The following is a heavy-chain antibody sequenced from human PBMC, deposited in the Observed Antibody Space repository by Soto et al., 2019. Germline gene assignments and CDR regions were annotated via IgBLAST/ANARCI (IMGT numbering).Heavy chain of an antibody. CDR1: GGSLSDSY. J-gene: IGHJ6*02. CDR2: IDHSGYT. D-gene: IGHD6-6*01. V-gene: IGHV4-34*01. CDR3: ARGGKAARRRYYYGMDV. Sequence: SETLSLTCAVYGGSLSDSYWDWIRQSPGKGLEWIGEIDHSGYTNYSPSLKRRVSISVDTSNNQFSLKLTSLTAADTAVYYCARGGKAARRRYYYGMDVWGQGTTVTVSS.